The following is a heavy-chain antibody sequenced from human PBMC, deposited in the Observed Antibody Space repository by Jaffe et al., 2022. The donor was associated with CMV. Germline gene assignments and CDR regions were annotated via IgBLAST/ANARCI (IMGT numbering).Heavy chain of an antibody. CDR1: GGSFSGYY. CDR3: ARVVARRWYDSSGYRLRGFDP. CDR2: INHSGST. J-gene: IGHJ5*02. V-gene: IGHV4-34*01. D-gene: IGHD3-22*01. Sequence: QVQLQQWGAGLLKPSETLSLTCAVYGGSFSGYYWSWIRQPPGKGLEWIGEINHSGSTNYNPSLKSRVTISVDTSKNQFSLKLSSVTAADTAVYYCARVVARRWYDSSGYRLRGFDPWGQGTLVTVSS.